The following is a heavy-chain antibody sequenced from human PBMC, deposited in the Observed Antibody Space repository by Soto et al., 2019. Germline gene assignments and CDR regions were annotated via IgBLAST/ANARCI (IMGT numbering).Heavy chain of an antibody. V-gene: IGHV5-51*01. CDR2: IYPGDSDT. D-gene: IGHD6-6*01. Sequence: GESLKISCKGSGYGFSNYWIGWVRQMPGKGLEWMGIIYPGDSDTRYSPSFQGQVTISADKSISTAYLQWSSLKASGTAMYYCARLRIAARPIVSDYWGQGTLVTVSS. J-gene: IGHJ4*02. CDR1: GYGFSNYW. CDR3: ARLRIAARPIVSDY.